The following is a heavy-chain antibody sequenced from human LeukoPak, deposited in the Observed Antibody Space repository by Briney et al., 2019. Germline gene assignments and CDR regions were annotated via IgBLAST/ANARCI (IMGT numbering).Heavy chain of an antibody. Sequence: PGGSLRLSCAASGFTFSSYWMSWVRQAPGKGLEWFSYISSSGQTIFYADSVKGRFTTSRDNAKNSLYLQMNSLRAEDTAVYYCARTDSGYDSDVFGLWGQGTMVTVSS. V-gene: IGHV3-48*04. CDR3: ARTDSGYDSDVFGL. J-gene: IGHJ3*01. D-gene: IGHD5-12*01. CDR2: ISSSGQTI. CDR1: GFTFSSYW.